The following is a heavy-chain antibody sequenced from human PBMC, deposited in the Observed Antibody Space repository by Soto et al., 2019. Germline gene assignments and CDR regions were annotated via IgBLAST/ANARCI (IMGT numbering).Heavy chain of an antibody. CDR2: IIPIFGTA. CDR3: ASAVWRGSGYFTSAGMDV. CDR1: GGTFSSYA. V-gene: IGHV1-69*06. D-gene: IGHD6-19*01. J-gene: IGHJ6*02. Sequence: SVKVSCKTSGGTFSSYAISWVRQAPGQGLEWMGGIIPIFGTANYAQKFQCSVTMTADKSTNTAYMELRSLSSEDTAVYYCASAVWRGSGYFTSAGMDVWGHGTTVTVSS.